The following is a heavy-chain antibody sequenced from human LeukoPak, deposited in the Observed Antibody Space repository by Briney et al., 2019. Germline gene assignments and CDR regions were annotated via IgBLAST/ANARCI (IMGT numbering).Heavy chain of an antibody. J-gene: IGHJ4*02. CDR3: AKWRDSSGWYYFDY. Sequence: GGSLRLSCAASGFTFSSYAMSWVRQAPGQGLEWVSAISGSGGSTYYADSVKGRFTISRDNSKNTLYLQMNSLRAEDTAVYYCAKWRDSSGWYYFDYWGQGTLVTVSS. CDR1: GFTFSSYA. CDR2: ISGSGGST. D-gene: IGHD6-19*01. V-gene: IGHV3-23*01.